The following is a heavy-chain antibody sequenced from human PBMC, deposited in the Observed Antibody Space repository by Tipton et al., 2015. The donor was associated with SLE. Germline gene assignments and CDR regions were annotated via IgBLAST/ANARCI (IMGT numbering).Heavy chain of an antibody. J-gene: IGHJ6*03. CDR3: ARAQTPTLYYMDV. Sequence: TLSLTCAVYGGSFSGYYWSWIRQSPGKGLEWIGEVNYSGGATYNPSLKSRVTISVDTSKNQFSLKLSSVTAADTAVYYCARAQTPTLYYMDVWGKGTTVTVSS. CDR1: GGSFSGYY. CDR2: VNYSGGA. V-gene: IGHV4-34*01.